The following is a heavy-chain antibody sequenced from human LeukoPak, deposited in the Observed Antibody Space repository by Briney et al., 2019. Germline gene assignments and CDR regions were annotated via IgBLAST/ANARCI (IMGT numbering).Heavy chain of an antibody. CDR1: GFTFSSYA. CDR3: AKAEAPSEPNDAFGI. D-gene: IGHD1-14*01. Sequence: GGSLRLSCAASGFTFSSYAMHWVRQAPGKGLEWVAVISYDGSNKYYADSVKGRFTISRDNSKNTLYLQMNSLRAEDTAVYYCAKAEAPSEPNDAFGIWGQGTMVTVSS. J-gene: IGHJ3*02. CDR2: ISYDGSNK. V-gene: IGHV3-30-3*01.